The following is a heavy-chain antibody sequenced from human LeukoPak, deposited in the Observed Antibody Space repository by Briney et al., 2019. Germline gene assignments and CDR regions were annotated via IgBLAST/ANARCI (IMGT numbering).Heavy chain of an antibody. CDR1: GFTFSNAW. CDR2: FKTKTDGGTT. Sequence: GGSLRLSCAASGFTFSNAWMSWVRQAPGKGLEWVGRFKTKTDGGTTDYAAPVKGRFTISRDDSKNTLYLQMNSLKTEDTAVYYCTTGEAAAGTVDYWGQGTLVTVSS. J-gene: IGHJ4*02. CDR3: TTGEAAAGTVDY. V-gene: IGHV3-15*01. D-gene: IGHD6-13*01.